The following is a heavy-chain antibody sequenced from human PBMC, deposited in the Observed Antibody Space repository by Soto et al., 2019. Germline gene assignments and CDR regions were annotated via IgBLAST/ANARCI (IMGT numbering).Heavy chain of an antibody. CDR2: IYSGGKT. Sequence: GGSLRLSCAASGLSVSTNFMSWVRQAPGKGLEWLAVIYSGGKTFYADSVEGRFTISKDNSKNTLSLQMNSLRAEDTAVYYCTRDAPGERPYYFYYYGMDVWGQRTTVTVSS. J-gene: IGHJ6*02. CDR3: TRDAPGERPYYFYYYGMDV. V-gene: IGHV3-53*01. CDR1: GLSVSTNF.